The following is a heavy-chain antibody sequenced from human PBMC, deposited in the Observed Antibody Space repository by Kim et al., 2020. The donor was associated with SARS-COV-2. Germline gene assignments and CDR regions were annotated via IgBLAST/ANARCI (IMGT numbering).Heavy chain of an antibody. D-gene: IGHD2-15*01. CDR3: ARAGYGGKVLDY. V-gene: IGHV1-46*01. J-gene: IGHJ4*02. CDR2: INPNGGGT. CDR1: GYTFTSYY. Sequence: ASVKVSCKASGYTFTSYYMHLVRQAPGQGLEWMGIINPNGGGTSYAQKFRGRVTLTRDTSASTVYMELSSLRSEDTAVYFCARAGYGGKVLDYWGQGTLVTVSS.